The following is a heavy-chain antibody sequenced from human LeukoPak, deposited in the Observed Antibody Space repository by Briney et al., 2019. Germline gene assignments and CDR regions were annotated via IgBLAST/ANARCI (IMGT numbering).Heavy chain of an antibody. J-gene: IGHJ4*02. V-gene: IGHV3-48*01. D-gene: IGHD1-26*01. CDR1: GFSFSSYA. CDR3: AKVRDSGSYRN. Sequence: PGGSLRLSCAASGFSFSSYAMNWVRQAPGKGLEWVSYISSSSSSIYNADSVKGRFTISRDNSKNTLYLQMNSLRAEDTAVYYCAKVRDSGSYRNWGQGTLVTVSS. CDR2: ISSSSSSI.